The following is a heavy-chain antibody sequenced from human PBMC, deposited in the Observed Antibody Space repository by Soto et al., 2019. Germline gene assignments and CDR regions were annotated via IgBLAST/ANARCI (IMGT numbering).Heavy chain of an antibody. D-gene: IGHD6-6*01. CDR3: ARLLAEYSASVGP. CDR2: IHPGDSDT. CDR1: GYSFASYW. V-gene: IGHV5-51*01. J-gene: IGHJ5*02. Sequence: GESLKISCKGSGYSFASYWIGWVRQMPGKGLEWMGIIHPGDSDTRYSPSFRGQVTISVDKSASRAYLQWSSLEASDTAIYYCARLLAEYSASVGPWGQGTLVTVSS.